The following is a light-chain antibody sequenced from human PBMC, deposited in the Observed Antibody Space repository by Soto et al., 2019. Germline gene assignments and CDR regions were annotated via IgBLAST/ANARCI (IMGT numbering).Light chain of an antibody. CDR3: AAWDDRLNGVL. CDR2: TNN. V-gene: IGLV1-44*01. J-gene: IGLJ2*01. Sequence: QSVLTQPPSASGTPGQRVSISCSGSFSNIGSNTVNWHQQLPGTAPKVVIYTNNQRPSGVPDRFSGSKSGTSASLAISGLQSEDEAEYYCAAWDDRLNGVLFGGGTKLTVL. CDR1: FSNIGSNT.